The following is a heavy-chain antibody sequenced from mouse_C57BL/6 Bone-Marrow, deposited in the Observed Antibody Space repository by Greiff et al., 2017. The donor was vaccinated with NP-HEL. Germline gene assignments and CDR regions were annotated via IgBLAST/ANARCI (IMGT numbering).Heavy chain of an antibody. V-gene: IGHV1-63*01. CDR2: IYPGGGYT. CDR1: GYTFTNYW. CDR3: ARGYYSNYYWYFDV. Sequence: VKLMESGAELVRPGTSVKMSCKASGYTFTNYWIGWAKQRPGHGLEWIGDIYPGGGYTNYNEKFKGKATLTADKSSSTAYMQFSSLTSEDSAIYYCARGYYSNYYWYFDVWGTGTTVTVSS. J-gene: IGHJ1*03. D-gene: IGHD2-5*01.